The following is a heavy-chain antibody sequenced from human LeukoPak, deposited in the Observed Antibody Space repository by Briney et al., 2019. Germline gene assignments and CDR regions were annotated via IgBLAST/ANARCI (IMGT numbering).Heavy chain of an antibody. CDR1: GFTFNRFA. D-gene: IGHD2-2*01. CDR2: IAYDGSDK. V-gene: IGHV3-30-3*01. J-gene: IGHJ6*03. Sequence: GGSLRLSCAASGFTFNRFAMHWVRQAPGKGLEWLAVIAYDGSDKYYADSVKGRFTISRDFSKRTLYLEMNSLRPEDTAVYYCARDFEGYCSSTSCYDYYYYYMDVWGKGTTVTVSS. CDR3: ARDFEGYCSSTSCYDYYYYYMDV.